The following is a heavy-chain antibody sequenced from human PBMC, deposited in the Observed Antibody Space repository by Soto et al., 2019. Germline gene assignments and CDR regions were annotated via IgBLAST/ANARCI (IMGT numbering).Heavy chain of an antibody. D-gene: IGHD2-2*01. Sequence: SVKVSCKASGFTFTSSAVQWVRQARGQRLEWIGWIVVGSGNTNYAQKFQERVTITRDMSTSTAYMELSSLRSEDTAVYYCAAEYCSSTICQHYYYYYGMDVWCQGTKGTVSS. CDR2: IVVGSGNT. CDR1: GFTFTSSA. J-gene: IGHJ6*02. CDR3: AAEYCSSTICQHYYYYYGMDV. V-gene: IGHV1-58*01.